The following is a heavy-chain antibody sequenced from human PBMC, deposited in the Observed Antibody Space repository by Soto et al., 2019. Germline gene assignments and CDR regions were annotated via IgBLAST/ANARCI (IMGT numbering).Heavy chain of an antibody. J-gene: IGHJ6*02. V-gene: IGHV5-51*01. CDR3: ATDTARTYYYYAMDV. CDR2: IYPGDSDA. CDR1: GYSFTSYW. D-gene: IGHD5-18*01. Sequence: GESLKISCKGSGYSFTSYWIGWVRQMPGKGLEWMGIIYPGDSDARYSPPFQGQVTISVDKSNSIAYLQWSSLKASDTAMYYCATDTARTYYYYAMDVWGQGTAVTVSS.